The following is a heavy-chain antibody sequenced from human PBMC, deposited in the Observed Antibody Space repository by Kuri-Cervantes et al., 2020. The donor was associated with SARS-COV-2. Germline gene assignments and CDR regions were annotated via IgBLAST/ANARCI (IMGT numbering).Heavy chain of an antibody. CDR2: IYPGDSDT. J-gene: IGHJ6*02. CDR3: ARLPPNCSGGSCYDGYYYGMDV. Sequence: KISCKGSGYSFTSYWIGWVRQMPGKGLEWMGIIYPGDSDTRYSPSFQGQVTISADKSISTAYLQWSSLKASDTAMYYCARLPPNCSGGSCYDGYYYGMDVWGQGTTVTVSS. D-gene: IGHD2-15*01. V-gene: IGHV5-51*01. CDR1: GYSFTSYW.